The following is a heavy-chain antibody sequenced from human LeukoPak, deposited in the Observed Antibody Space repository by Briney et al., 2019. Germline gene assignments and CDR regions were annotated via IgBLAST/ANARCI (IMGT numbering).Heavy chain of an antibody. V-gene: IGHV1-2*02. J-gene: IGHJ4*02. Sequence: ASVKVSCKASGYTPTDYYIHWLRQAPGQGLEWVGWINPNSGDTKYTQIFEGRVDMTRDMSANTAYMEMSRLTSDDTAVYYCARDVSFFRGRTGVYYLFDLWGQGTLVTVSS. CDR3: ARDVSFFRGRTGVYYLFDL. D-gene: IGHD3-10*01. CDR2: INPNSGDT. CDR1: GYTPTDYY.